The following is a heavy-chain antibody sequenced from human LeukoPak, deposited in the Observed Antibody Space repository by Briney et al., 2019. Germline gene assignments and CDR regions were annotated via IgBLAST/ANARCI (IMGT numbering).Heavy chain of an antibody. V-gene: IGHV3-23*01. J-gene: IGHJ3*02. CDR1: GFTFSSYA. D-gene: IGHD3-22*01. CDR2: ISGSGGST. Sequence: PGGSLRLSCAASGFTFSSYAMSWVRQAPGKGLEWVSAISGSGGSTYYADSVKGRFTISRDNSKNTLYLQMNSLRAEDTAVYYCAKDRAIYRGIVVVITRGSAFDIWGQGTMVTVSS. CDR3: AKDRAIYRGIVVVITRGSAFDI.